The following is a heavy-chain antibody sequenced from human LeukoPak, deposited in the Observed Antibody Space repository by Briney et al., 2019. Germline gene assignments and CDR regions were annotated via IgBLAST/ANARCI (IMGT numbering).Heavy chain of an antibody. J-gene: IGHJ6*02. CDR2: SHYSGST. CDR3: ARAPRGESDAASGFYGVDV. D-gene: IGHD3-22*01. Sequence: SETLSLTCTVSGGSISTYYWTWIRQPPGKGLEWIGYSHYSGSTNYNPSLKRRVTISVDTSTNQFSLNLNSVTAAATAVYYCARAPRGESDAASGFYGVDVWGQGTTVTVS. V-gene: IGHV4-59*01. CDR1: GGSISTYY.